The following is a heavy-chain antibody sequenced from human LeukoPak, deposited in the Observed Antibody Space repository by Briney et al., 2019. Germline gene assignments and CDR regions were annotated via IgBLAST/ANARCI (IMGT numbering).Heavy chain of an antibody. CDR3: ASHSSSWYGFDY. Sequence: GGSLRLSCAASGFTVSSNHMSWVRQGPGKGLESVSVMYSGGSTYYADSVKGRFTISRDNSKNTRYLQMNSLRAEDTAVYYCASHSSSWYGFDYWGQGTLVTVSS. CDR1: GFTVSSNH. D-gene: IGHD6-13*01. CDR2: MYSGGST. J-gene: IGHJ4*02. V-gene: IGHV3-53*01.